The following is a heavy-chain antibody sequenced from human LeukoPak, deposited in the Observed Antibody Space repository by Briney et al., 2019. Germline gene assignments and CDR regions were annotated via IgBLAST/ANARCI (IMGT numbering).Heavy chain of an antibody. CDR1: GFTFSIYA. CDR2: ISGSGGTA. D-gene: IGHD2-8*01. V-gene: IGHV3-23*01. J-gene: IGHJ4*02. CDR3: AKDASRHCTNGVCYTVYARDY. Sequence: PGGSLRLSCAASGFTFSIYAMSWVRQAPGKGLEWVSAISGSGGTAYYADSVKGRFTISRDNSKNTLYLQMNSLRAEDTAVYYCAKDASRHCTNGVCYTVYARDYWGQGTLVTVSS.